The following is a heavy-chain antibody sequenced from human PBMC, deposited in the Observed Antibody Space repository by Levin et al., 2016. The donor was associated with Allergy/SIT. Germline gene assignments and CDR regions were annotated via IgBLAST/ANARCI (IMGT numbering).Heavy chain of an antibody. CDR2: IDPSDSHT. J-gene: IGHJ4*02. V-gene: IGHV5-10-1*01. Sequence: GESLKISCKGSGYSFTRYWISWVRQMPGKGLEWMGRIDPSDSHTNYNPSFQGHVTISADRSISTVHLTLKASDTAMYYCARDGPGSVDTNDYWGQGTLVTVSS. D-gene: IGHD3-10*01. CDR3: ARDGPGSVDTNDY. CDR1: GYSFTRYW.